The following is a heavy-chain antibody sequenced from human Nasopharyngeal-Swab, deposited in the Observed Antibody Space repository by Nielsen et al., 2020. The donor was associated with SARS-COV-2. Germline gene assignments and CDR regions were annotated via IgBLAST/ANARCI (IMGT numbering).Heavy chain of an antibody. CDR2: INPNSGDT. Sequence: ASVKVSCKASGYTFTNYYMHWVRQAPGQGLEWMGLINPNSGDTNYAQNFQGRVTMSTDTSISTAYMEVSRLRSDDTAVYYCAGFLRNYYDSSGYYFWGRGTLVTVSS. J-gene: IGHJ4*02. CDR3: AGFLRNYYDSSGYYF. CDR1: GYTFTNYY. V-gene: IGHV1-2*02. D-gene: IGHD3-22*01.